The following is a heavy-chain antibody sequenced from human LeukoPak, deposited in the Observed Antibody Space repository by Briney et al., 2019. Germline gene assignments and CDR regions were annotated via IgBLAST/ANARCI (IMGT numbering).Heavy chain of an antibody. D-gene: IGHD3-3*01. Sequence: SETLSLTCTVSGGSTSAYYWSWIRQPPGKGLEWIGYIYYSGSTDYNPSLKSRVTMSVDTSKNQFSLKLSSVTAADTAVYYCARDFASYYYGMDVWGQGTTVTVSS. J-gene: IGHJ6*02. CDR1: GGSTSAYY. CDR3: ARDFASYYYGMDV. V-gene: IGHV4-59*01. CDR2: IYYSGST.